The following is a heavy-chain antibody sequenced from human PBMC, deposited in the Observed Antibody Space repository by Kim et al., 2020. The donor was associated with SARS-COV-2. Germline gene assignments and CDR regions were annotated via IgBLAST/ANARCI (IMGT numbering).Heavy chain of an antibody. CDR1: GFTFSSYG. D-gene: IGHD6-6*01. CDR3: ARSIAARHVFEGMDV. V-gene: IGHV3-30*03. J-gene: IGHJ6*02. Sequence: GGSLRLSCAASGFTFSSYGMHWVRQAPGKGLEWVAVISYDGSNKYYADSVKGRFTISRDNSKNTLYLQMNSLRAEDTAVYYCARSIAARHVFEGMDVWGQGTTVTVSS. CDR2: ISYDGSNK.